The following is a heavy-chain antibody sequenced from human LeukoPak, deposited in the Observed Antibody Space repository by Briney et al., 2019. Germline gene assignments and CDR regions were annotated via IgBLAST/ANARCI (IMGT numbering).Heavy chain of an antibody. CDR1: GAFINSDYYY. D-gene: IGHD3-22*01. V-gene: IGHV4-39*07. CDR2: IYESGST. Sequence: SETLSLTCTVSGAFINSDYYYWAWIRQPPGKGLEWIGSIYESGSTNYNPSLKSRVTISVDTSKNQISLKLNSVTAADTAVYYCGRDSRGPDYWGQGTLVTVSS. J-gene: IGHJ4*02. CDR3: GRDSRGPDY.